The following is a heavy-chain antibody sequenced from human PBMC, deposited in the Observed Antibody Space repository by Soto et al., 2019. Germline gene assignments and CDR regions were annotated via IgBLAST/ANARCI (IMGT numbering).Heavy chain of an antibody. CDR2: FYYSGST. CDR3: ARGTLTSYFDY. Sequence: QVQLQESGPGLVKPSETLSLTCTVSGGSISSYYWSWIRQPPGKGLEWIGYFYYSGSTNYNPSLKSRVTISVDTSKNQFSLKLSSVTAADTAVDYCARGTLTSYFDYWGQGTLVTVSS. CDR1: GGSISSYY. V-gene: IGHV4-59*01. J-gene: IGHJ4*02.